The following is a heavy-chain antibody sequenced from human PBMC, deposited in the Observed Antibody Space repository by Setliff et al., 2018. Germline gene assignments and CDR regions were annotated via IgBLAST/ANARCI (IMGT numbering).Heavy chain of an antibody. CDR3: ATVAQDSSGYYYVDY. J-gene: IGHJ4*02. D-gene: IGHD3-22*01. V-gene: IGHV4-39*07. CDR2: IYYSGST. CDR1: GGSISSSSLY. Sequence: SETLSLTCTVSGGSISSSSLYWGWSRQPPGKGPEWIGSIYYSGSTYYNLSLKSRVTISVDTSKNQFSLKLSSVTAADTAVYYCATVAQDSSGYYYVDYWGQGTLVTVSS.